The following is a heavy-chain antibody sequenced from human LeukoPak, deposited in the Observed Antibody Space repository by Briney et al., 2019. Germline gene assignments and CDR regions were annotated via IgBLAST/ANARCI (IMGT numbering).Heavy chain of an antibody. V-gene: IGHV1-18*04. J-gene: IGHJ4*02. CDR2: ISAYNGNT. Sequence: ASVKVSCKASGYTFTAYYMHWVRQAPGQGLEWMGWISAYNGNTNYAQKLQGRVTMTTDTSTSTAYMELRSLRSDDTAVYYCARVVAAAEDYWGQGTLVTVSS. CDR3: ARVVAAAEDY. CDR1: GYTFTAYY. D-gene: IGHD6-13*01.